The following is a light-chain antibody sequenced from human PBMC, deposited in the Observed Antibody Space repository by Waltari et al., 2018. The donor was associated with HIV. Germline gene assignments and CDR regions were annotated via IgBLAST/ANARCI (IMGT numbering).Light chain of an antibody. CDR1: SSHVGYNG. V-gene: IGLV1-36*01. CDR2: FDD. Sequence: QSVLTQPPSVSEAPRQRVTISCSGSSSHVGYNGVNWYQQLPGTAPKLRIYFDDLLSSGFSHRFSGSKSGTSASLAISGLQAEDEGDYYCAAWYDSLNGYVFGTGTKVTVL. J-gene: IGLJ1*01. CDR3: AAWYDSLNGYV.